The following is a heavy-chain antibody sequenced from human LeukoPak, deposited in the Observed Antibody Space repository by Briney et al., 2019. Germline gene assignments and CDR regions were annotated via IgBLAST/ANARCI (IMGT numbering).Heavy chain of an antibody. CDR2: IYWNDDK. D-gene: IGHD6-19*01. Sequence: SGPTLVNPTQTLTLTCTFSGFSLSSRGVGVGWIRQPPGKALEWLAVIYWNDDKRYSPSLKSRLTISKDTSKNQVVLTMTNMDPVDTATYYCARIIPSSSGWYWTTTFDYWGQGTLVTVSS. J-gene: IGHJ4*02. V-gene: IGHV2-5*01. CDR1: GFSLSSRGVG. CDR3: ARIIPSSSGWYWTTTFDY.